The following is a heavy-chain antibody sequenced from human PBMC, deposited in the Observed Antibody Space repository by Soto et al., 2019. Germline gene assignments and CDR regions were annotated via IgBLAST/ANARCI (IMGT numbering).Heavy chain of an antibody. CDR1: GFTFSSYA. J-gene: IGHJ4*02. D-gene: IGHD3-9*01. V-gene: IGHV3-23*01. CDR3: AKDRYLRPVAPAYYFDY. CDR2: ISGSGGST. Sequence: PGGSLRLSCAASGFTFSSYAMSWIRQAPGKGLEWVSAISGSGGSTYYADSVKGRFTISRDNSKNTLYLQMNSLRAEDTAVYYCAKDRYLRPVAPAYYFDYWGQGTLVTVSS.